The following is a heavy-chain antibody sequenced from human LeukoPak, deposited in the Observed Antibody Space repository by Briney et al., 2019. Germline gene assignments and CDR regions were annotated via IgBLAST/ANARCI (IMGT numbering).Heavy chain of an antibody. V-gene: IGHV1-46*03. CDR1: GYTFTGYY. CDR3: ARGYCSGGSCYTFDY. CDR2: INPSGGST. J-gene: IGHJ4*02. D-gene: IGHD2-15*01. Sequence: ASVKVSCKASGYTFTGYYMHWVRQAPGQGLEWMGIINPSGGSTSYAQKFQGRVTMTRDTSTSTVYMELSGLRSEDTAVYYCARGYCSGGSCYTFDYWGQGTLVTVSS.